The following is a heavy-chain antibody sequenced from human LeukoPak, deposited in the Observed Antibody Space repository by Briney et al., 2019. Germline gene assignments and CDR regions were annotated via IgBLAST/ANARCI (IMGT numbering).Heavy chain of an antibody. D-gene: IGHD5-18*01. CDR3: ARGIWGYSYGSSHFDY. CDR2: INHSGST. J-gene: IGHJ4*02. Sequence: SETLSLTCAVYGVSFSGYYWSWIRQPPGKGLEWIGEINHSGSTNYNPSLKSRVTISVDTSKNQFSLKLSSVTAADTAVYYCARGIWGYSYGSSHFDYWGQGTLVTVSS. CDR1: GVSFSGYY. V-gene: IGHV4-34*01.